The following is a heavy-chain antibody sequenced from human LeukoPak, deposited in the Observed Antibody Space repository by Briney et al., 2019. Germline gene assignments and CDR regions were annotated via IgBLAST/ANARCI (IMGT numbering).Heavy chain of an antibody. Sequence: GGSLRLSCVASRFTFSSYSMNWVRQAPGRGGTWVSYISSISCTIYQADSVQGPFTIFRDNAKNSLFLQVNSLRAQDTAVYYCARVGGAARGNYYSYRDVGGKEPTVTVPS. CDR3: ARVGGAARGNYYSYRDV. V-gene: IGHV3-48*01. J-gene: IGHJ6*03. CDR1: RFTFSSYS. CDR2: ISSISCTI. D-gene: IGHD6-25*01.